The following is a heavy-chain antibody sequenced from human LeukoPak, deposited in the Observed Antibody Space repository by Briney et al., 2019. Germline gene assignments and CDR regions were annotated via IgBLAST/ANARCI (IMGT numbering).Heavy chain of an antibody. V-gene: IGHV3-43*01. D-gene: IGHD3-10*01. CDR3: AKGDGSGSYFSPMDV. J-gene: IGHJ6*03. CDR1: GFTFDDYT. Sequence: GGSLRPSCAASGFTFDDYTRHWVRQAPGKGLEWVSLISWDGGSTYYADSVKGRFTISRDNSKNSLYLQMNSLRTEDTALYYCAKGDGSGSYFSPMDVWGKGTTVTVSS. CDR2: ISWDGGST.